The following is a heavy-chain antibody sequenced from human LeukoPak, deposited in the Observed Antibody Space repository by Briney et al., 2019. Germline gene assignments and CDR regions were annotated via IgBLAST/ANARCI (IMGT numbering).Heavy chain of an antibody. V-gene: IGHV4-59*01. CDR3: ARAPLQLVRGYVTHYYYYGMDV. J-gene: IGHJ6*02. Sequence: SETLSLTCTVSGGSISSYYWSWIRQPPGKGLEWIGYIYYSGSTNYNPSLKSRVTISVDTSKNQFSLKRSSVTAADTAVYYCARAPLQLVRGYVTHYYYYGMDVWGQGTTVTVSS. CDR2: IYYSGST. D-gene: IGHD1-1*01. CDR1: GGSISSYY.